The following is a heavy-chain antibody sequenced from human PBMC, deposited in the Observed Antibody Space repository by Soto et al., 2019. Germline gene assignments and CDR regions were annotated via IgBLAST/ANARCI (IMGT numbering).Heavy chain of an antibody. CDR3: ARGTYGMDV. CDR1: GFSFSDYY. D-gene: IGHD3-10*01. CDR2: IGASGSPI. V-gene: IGHV3-11*01. J-gene: IGHJ6*02. Sequence: QMQLVQSGGGLVKPGGSLRLSCAASGFSFSDYYMSWIRRAPGKGLEWVSYIGASGSPIYFGDSVKGRFSISRDNTNNSLDLQMNSLRPDDTAVYYCARGTYGMDVWGQGTTVIVSS.